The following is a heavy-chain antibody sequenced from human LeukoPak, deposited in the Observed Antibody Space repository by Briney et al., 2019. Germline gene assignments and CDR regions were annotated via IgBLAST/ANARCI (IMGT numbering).Heavy chain of an antibody. J-gene: IGHJ4*02. CDR1: GFAFSIYP. CDR2: ISSDGTSG. Sequence: GGSLRLSCAASGFAFSIYPMHWVRQAPGKGLEWVAIISSDGTSGYYADAVKGRFTFSRDNSRNTLYLQMNSLRDEDTALYYCAGNWNDVDYWGQGTLVTVSP. CDR3: AGNWNDVDY. V-gene: IGHV3-30*04. D-gene: IGHD1-20*01.